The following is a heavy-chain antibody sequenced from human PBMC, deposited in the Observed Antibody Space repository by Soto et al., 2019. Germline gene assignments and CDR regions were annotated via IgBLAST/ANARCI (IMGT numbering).Heavy chain of an antibody. CDR2: IIPIFGTA. V-gene: IGHV1-69*01. J-gene: IGHJ6*02. CDR3: AGCSGGSCSTDYYYYYGMDV. CDR1: GGTFSSYA. D-gene: IGHD2-15*01. Sequence: QVQLVQSGAEVKKPGSSVKVSCKASGGTFSSYAISWVRQAPGQGLEWMGWIIPIFGTANYAQKFQGRVTITADESRSTAYMELSRLRSEDTAVYYCAGCSGGSCSTDYYYYYGMDVWGQGTTVTVSS.